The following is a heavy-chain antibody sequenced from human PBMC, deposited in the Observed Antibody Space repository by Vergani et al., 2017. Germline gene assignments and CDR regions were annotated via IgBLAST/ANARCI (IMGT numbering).Heavy chain of an antibody. D-gene: IGHD3-3*01. Sequence: QVQLVQSGAEVKKPGASVKVSCKASGYTFTGYYMHWVRQAPGQGLEWMGWINPNSGGTNYAQKFQGRVTMTRDTSISTAYIELSRLRSDATAVYYCARTSITIFGVVVNFDYWGQGTLVSVSS. J-gene: IGHJ4*02. CDR3: ARTSITIFGVVVNFDY. CDR1: GYTFTGYY. CDR2: INPNSGGT. V-gene: IGHV1-2*02.